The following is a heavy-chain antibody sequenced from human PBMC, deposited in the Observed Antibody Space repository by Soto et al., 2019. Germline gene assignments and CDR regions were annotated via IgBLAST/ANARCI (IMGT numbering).Heavy chain of an antibody. Sequence: ASVKVSCTASGYTFTSYGISWVRQAPGQGLEWMGWISAYNGNTNYEQKLQGRVTMTTHTSTSTAYMELRSLRSDDTAVYYCARERAEYAFDIWGQGTMVTVSS. J-gene: IGHJ3*02. CDR1: GYTFTSYG. CDR3: ARERAEYAFDI. CDR2: ISAYNGNT. V-gene: IGHV1-18*04.